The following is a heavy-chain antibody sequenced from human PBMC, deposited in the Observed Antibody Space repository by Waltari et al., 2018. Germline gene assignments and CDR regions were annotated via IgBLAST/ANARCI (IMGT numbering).Heavy chain of an antibody. CDR1: GFTFSRYA. D-gene: IGHD3-3*01. V-gene: IGHV3-23*03. J-gene: IGHJ4*02. Sequence: EVQLLESGGGLVQPGGSLRLSCAASGFTFSRYAMSWVRQAPGKGLEGVSVIYSGGSRTYYADSGKGRFTISRDNSKNTLYLQMNSLRAEDTAVYYCASLEWLHLDYWGQGTLVTVSS. CDR2: IYSGGSRT. CDR3: ASLEWLHLDY.